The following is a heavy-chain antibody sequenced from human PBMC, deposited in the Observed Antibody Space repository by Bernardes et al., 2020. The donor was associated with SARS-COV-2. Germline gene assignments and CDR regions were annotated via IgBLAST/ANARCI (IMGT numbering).Heavy chain of an antibody. CDR2: ISSSSSYI. CDR1: GFTFSSYS. V-gene: IGHV3-21*01. D-gene: IGHD5-18*01. Sequence: GGSLRLSCAASGFTFSSYSMNWVRHAPGKGLEWVSSISSSSSYIYYADSVKGRFTISRDNAKNSLYLQMNSLRAEDTAGYYCARDQRYSYGYYYGMDVWGQGTTVTGYS. CDR3: ARDQRYSYGYYYGMDV. J-gene: IGHJ6*02.